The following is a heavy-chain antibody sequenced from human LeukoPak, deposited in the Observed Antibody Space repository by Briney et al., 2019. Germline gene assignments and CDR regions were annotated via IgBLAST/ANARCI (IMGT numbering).Heavy chain of an antibody. CDR1: GYTFTSYA. CDR2: INTNTGNP. Sequence: GASVKVSCKASGYTFTSYAMNWVRQAPGQGLEWMGWINTNTGNPTYAQGFTGRFVFSLDTSVSTAYLQISGLKAEDTAVYYCARMEPVSSSWYDGDWFDPWGQGTHVTVSS. J-gene: IGHJ5*02. CDR3: ARMEPVSSSWYDGDWFDP. V-gene: IGHV7-4-1*02. D-gene: IGHD6-13*01.